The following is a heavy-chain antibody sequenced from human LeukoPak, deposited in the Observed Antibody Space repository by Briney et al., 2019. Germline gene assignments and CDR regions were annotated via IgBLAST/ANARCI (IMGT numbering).Heavy chain of an antibody. CDR2: IIPIFGTA. V-gene: IGHV1-69*13. Sequence: ASVKVSCKASGYTFTSYDINWVRQATGQGLEWMGGIIPIFGTANYAQKFQGRVTITADESTSTAYMELSSLRSEDTAVYYCARALTEYSIDYWGQGTLVTVSS. J-gene: IGHJ4*02. CDR1: GYTFTSYD. CDR3: ARALTEYSIDY. D-gene: IGHD6-6*01.